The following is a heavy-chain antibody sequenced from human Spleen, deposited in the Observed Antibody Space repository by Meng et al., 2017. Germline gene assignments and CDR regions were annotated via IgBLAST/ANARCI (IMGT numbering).Heavy chain of an antibody. Sequence: GESLKISCAASGFTFSSYGMHWVRQAPGKGLEWVAVIWYDGSNQYYADSVKGRFTISRDNSQNTLYLQMNSLGAEDTAVYYCARVSGLAVAGTNYYYYYGMDVWGQGTTVTVSS. J-gene: IGHJ6*02. CDR1: GFTFSSYG. CDR3: ARVSGLAVAGTNYYYYYGMDV. D-gene: IGHD6-19*01. CDR2: IWYDGSNQ. V-gene: IGHV3-33*01.